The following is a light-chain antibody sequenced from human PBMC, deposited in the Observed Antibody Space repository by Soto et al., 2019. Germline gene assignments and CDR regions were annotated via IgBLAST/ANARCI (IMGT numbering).Light chain of an antibody. V-gene: IGKV1-5*01. CDR1: QSISSW. CDR3: QHLNGYPIT. Sequence: IQMTQSPSTLSASVGDRVTITCRASQSISSWLAWYQQKPGKAPKLLIYDASSLESGVPSRFSGSGSGTEFTLTISSLQPEDFATYYCQHLNGYPITFGQGTRLEI. CDR2: DAS. J-gene: IGKJ5*01.